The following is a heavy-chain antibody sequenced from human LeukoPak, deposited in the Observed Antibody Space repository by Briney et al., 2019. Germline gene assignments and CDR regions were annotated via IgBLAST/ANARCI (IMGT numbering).Heavy chain of an antibody. V-gene: IGHV4-59*12. Sequence: SETLSLTCTVSGGSISSYYWSWIRQPPGKGLEWIGYIYYSGSTNYNPSLKSRVTISVDTSKNQFSLKLSSVTAADTAVYYCARAPLWDYYGSGSYYNPSWFDPWGQGTLVTVSS. J-gene: IGHJ5*02. CDR1: GGSISSYY. D-gene: IGHD3-10*01. CDR2: IYYSGST. CDR3: ARAPLWDYYGSGSYYNPSWFDP.